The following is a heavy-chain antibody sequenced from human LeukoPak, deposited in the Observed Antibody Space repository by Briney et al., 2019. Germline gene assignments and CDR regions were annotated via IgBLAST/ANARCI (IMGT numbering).Heavy chain of an antibody. V-gene: IGHV3-64*01. Sequence: GGSLRLSCAASGFXFSSYAIHWVRQAPGKGLEYVSAMSSNGGTTDYANSVKGRFTISRDNSKNTLYLQMGSLRAEDMAVYYCARVGDVGPFDYWGQGTLVTVSS. CDR2: MSSNGGTT. J-gene: IGHJ4*02. CDR1: GFXFSSYA. CDR3: ARVGDVGPFDY. D-gene: IGHD1-26*01.